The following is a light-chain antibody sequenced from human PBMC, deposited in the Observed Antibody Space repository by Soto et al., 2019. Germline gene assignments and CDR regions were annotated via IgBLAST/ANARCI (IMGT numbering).Light chain of an antibody. CDR1: QSVRSNF. J-gene: IGKJ3*01. CDR2: GAS. Sequence: EIVLTQSPGTLSLSPGERATLSCRASQSVRSNFLAWYQHKPGQAPRLLIYGASSRATGIPDRFSGSGSGTDFTLTISRLEPEDFAVFYCQQYGDSLFTFGPGTKVDIK. V-gene: IGKV3-20*01. CDR3: QQYGDSLFT.